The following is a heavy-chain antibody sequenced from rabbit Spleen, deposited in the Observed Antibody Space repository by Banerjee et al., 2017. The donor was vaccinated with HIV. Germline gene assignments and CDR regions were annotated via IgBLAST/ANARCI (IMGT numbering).Heavy chain of an antibody. V-gene: IGHV1S43*01. CDR1: GIDFSTYYY. D-gene: IGHD6-1*01. J-gene: IGHJ2*01. CDR2: IVTTSGSI. Sequence: QQQLVESGGGLVKPGASLTLTCKASGIDFSTYYYMCWVRQAPGKGLELIACIVTTSGSIWYASWAKGRFTISKSTSLNTMDLKMTSLTAADTATYFCASSHDGDAGWGYAPFSSWGPGTLVTVS. CDR3: ASSHDGDAGWGYAPFSS.